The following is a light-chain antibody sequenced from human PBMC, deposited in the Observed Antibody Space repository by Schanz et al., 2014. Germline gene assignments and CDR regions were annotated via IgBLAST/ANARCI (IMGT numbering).Light chain of an antibody. V-gene: IGKV3-20*01. Sequence: EIVLTQSPGTLSLSPGERATLSCRASQTVDSTYLAWYQQKPGQAPRILIFAASSRATGIPGRFSGSGSGTDFTLTVSRLEPEDFAVYYCHQYGISPFTFGPGTKVDIK. CDR1: QTVDSTY. J-gene: IGKJ3*01. CDR2: AAS. CDR3: HQYGISPFT.